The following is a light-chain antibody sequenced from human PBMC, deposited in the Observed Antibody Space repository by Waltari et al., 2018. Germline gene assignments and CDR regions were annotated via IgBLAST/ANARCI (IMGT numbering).Light chain of an antibody. Sequence: SALTQPASVSGSPGQSITISCTRSSSDLEGFSFFSWYQQHPGKAPKLMIYDVSHRPSGVSNRFSGSKSGNTASLTISGLQPEDEADYYCSSYTSIIPPFLFGTGTKVTVL. J-gene: IGLJ1*01. CDR3: SSYTSIIPPFL. CDR1: SSDLEGFSF. V-gene: IGLV2-14*01. CDR2: DVS.